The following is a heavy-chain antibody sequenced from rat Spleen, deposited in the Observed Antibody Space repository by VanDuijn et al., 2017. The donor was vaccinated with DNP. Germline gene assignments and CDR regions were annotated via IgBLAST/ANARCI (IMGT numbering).Heavy chain of an antibody. J-gene: IGHJ2*01. V-gene: IGHV5-7*01. D-gene: IGHD1-2*01. CDR2: ISYDGGRT. Sequence: EVQLVESGGGLVQPGGSLKLSCAASGFTFSHYGMAWVRQAPKKGLEWVATISYDGGRTYYRDSVKGRFTISRDNAENTVYLQMCSLRSEDTATYYCASWAPIAPISTSNYWGQGVMVTVSS. CDR1: GFTFSHYG. CDR3: ASWAPIAPISTSNY.